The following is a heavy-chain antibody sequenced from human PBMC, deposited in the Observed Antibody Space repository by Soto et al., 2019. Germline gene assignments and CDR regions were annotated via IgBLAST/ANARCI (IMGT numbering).Heavy chain of an antibody. Sequence: QVPLQESGPGLVKPSQTLSLTCTVSGGSISSGGYYWSWIRQHPGKGLEWIGYIYYSGSTYYNPSLKSRVTVSGDPSKNRCSLKLSSVTAAVTAVYYCVGDSYGSGTPYYGMDVWGQGTTVTVSS. CDR2: IYYSGST. CDR3: VGDSYGSGTPYYGMDV. CDR1: GGSISSGGYY. V-gene: IGHV4-31*03. D-gene: IGHD3-10*01. J-gene: IGHJ6*02.